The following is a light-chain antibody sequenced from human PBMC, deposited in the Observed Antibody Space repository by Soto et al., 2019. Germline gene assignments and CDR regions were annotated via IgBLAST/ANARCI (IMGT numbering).Light chain of an antibody. Sequence: DIQMTQSPSAMSASVGDRVTITCRSSQDSSNYLAWFQQKPGKVPERLIYAASSLPSGVPSRFAGSGPGTEFTLTIRGLQPEDFATYYCLQHNSYPYTFGPGHKVDIK. CDR3: LQHNSYPYT. V-gene: IGKV1-17*03. J-gene: IGKJ2*01. CDR2: AAS. CDR1: QDSSNY.